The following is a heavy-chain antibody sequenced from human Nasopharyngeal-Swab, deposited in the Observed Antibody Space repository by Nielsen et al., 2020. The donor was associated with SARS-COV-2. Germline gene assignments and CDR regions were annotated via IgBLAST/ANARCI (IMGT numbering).Heavy chain of an antibody. J-gene: IGHJ4*02. V-gene: IGHV3-72*01. CDR3: ATHYHDSSGFAY. CDR2: ITTRLNGYST. CDR1: GLTFSDHI. Sequence: GESLKISCVVSGLTFSDHIMDWVRQAPGKGLEWVGRITTRLNGYSTEYAASVKGRFTISRDESKKFVYLQMDSLKTDDTAVYHCATHYHDSSGFAYWGRGTLVTVSS. D-gene: IGHD3-22*01.